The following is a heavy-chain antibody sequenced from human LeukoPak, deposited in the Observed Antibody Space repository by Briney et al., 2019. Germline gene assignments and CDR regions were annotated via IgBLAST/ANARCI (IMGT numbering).Heavy chain of an antibody. D-gene: IGHD2-8*01. CDR1: AFTISSHS. CDR2: ISENSKDI. CDR3: ARGVSCTNGVCYLGWFDP. V-gene: IGHV3-21*01. Sequence: GGSLRLSCVVSAFTISSHSMNWVRQAPGKGLEWVSSISENSKDIFYVDSVKGRFTISRDNAKNSLYLQMNSLRAEDAAVYYCARGVSCTNGVCYLGWFDPWGQGTLVTVSS. J-gene: IGHJ5*02.